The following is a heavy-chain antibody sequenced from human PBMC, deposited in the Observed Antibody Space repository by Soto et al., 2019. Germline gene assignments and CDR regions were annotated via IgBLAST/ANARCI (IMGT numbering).Heavy chain of an antibody. CDR2: VSHDGRNT. CDR3: AKGGRQWLVTSDFNY. J-gene: IGHJ4*02. Sequence: VQLVESGGGVVQPGRSLRLSCAASGFTFSDYAMHWVRQAPGKGLEWVAVVSHDGRNTHYADSLKGRFTISRDSYKNTVYLEMTSLRAEDKAVYYCAKGGRQWLVTSDFNYWGQGALVTVSS. V-gene: IGHV3-30*18. CDR1: GFTFSDYA. D-gene: IGHD6-19*01.